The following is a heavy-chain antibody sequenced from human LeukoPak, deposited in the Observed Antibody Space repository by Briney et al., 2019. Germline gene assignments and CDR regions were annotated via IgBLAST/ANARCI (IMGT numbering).Heavy chain of an antibody. V-gene: IGHV4-59*01. CDR2: IYYSGST. CDR1: GGSISSYY. D-gene: IGHD6-6*01. J-gene: IGHJ4*02. CDR3: ARAGAARRVLPPQY. Sequence: SETLSLTCTASGGSISSYYWSWIRQPPGKGLGGIGYIYYSGSTNYNPSLKSRVTISVDTSKNQFSLKLSSVTAADTAVYYCARAGAARRVLPPQYWGQGTLVTVSS.